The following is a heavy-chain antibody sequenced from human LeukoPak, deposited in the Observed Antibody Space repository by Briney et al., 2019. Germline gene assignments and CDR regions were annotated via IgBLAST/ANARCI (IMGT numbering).Heavy chain of an antibody. Sequence: SETLSLTCTVSGGSISSSSYYWGWIRQPPGKGLEWIGSIYYSGSTYYNPSLKSRVTISVDTSKNQFSLKLSSVTAADTAVYYCARVGKYSGPSDYWGQGTLVTVSS. V-gene: IGHV4-39*07. CDR3: ARVGKYSGPSDY. J-gene: IGHJ4*02. D-gene: IGHD1-26*01. CDR1: GGSISSSSYY. CDR2: IYYSGST.